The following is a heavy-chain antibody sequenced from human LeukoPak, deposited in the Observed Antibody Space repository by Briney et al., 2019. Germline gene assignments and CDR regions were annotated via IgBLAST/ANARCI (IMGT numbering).Heavy chain of an antibody. CDR2: ISYDGSNK. D-gene: IGHD3-10*01. V-gene: IGHV3-30-3*01. J-gene: IGHJ4*02. CDR1: GFTFSTYA. Sequence: GGSLRLSCAASGFTFSTYAMHWVRRGPGKGLEWVAVISYDGSNKYYADSVKGRFTISRDNSKNTLYLQMSSLSAEDTAVYYCARTTTPHYYGSGGYALGYWGQGTLVTVPS. CDR3: ARTTTPHYYGSGGYALGY.